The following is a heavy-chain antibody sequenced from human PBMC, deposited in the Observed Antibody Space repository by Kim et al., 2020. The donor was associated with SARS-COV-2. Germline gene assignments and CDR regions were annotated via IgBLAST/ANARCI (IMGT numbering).Heavy chain of an antibody. Sequence: GGSLRLSCAAYGFSLSGYAMTWVRQAPGKGREWVSGINEFGTTTYHADSVKGRFTISRDESKNTLYLQMNSLRAEDTAVYYCAKDLLFFTYWGQGTLVTVSS. V-gene: IGHV3-23*01. D-gene: IGHD3-10*02. J-gene: IGHJ4*02. CDR1: GFSLSGYA. CDR3: AKDLLFFTY. CDR2: INEFGTTT.